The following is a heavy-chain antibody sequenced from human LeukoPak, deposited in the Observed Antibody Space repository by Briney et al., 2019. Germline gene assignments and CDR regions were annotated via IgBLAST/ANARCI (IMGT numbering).Heavy chain of an antibody. CDR1: GFTFSSYS. V-gene: IGHV3-21*01. Sequence: GGSLRLSCAASGFTFSSYSMNWVRQAPGKGLEWVSSISSSSSYIYYADSVKGRFTISRDNAKNSLYLQMNSLRAEDTAVYYCARATDDFWSGYYGYWGQGTLATVSS. CDR2: ISSSSSYI. CDR3: ARATDDFWSGYYGY. J-gene: IGHJ4*02. D-gene: IGHD3-3*01.